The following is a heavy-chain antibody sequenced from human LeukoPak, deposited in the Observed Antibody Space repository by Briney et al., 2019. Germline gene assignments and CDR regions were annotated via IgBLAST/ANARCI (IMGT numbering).Heavy chain of an antibody. D-gene: IGHD3-10*01. CDR3: ARSLMRPYFDY. CDR1: GFTFSSYT. CDR2: ISSSSSNI. V-gene: IGHV3-21*01. J-gene: IGHJ4*02. Sequence: PAGSLRLSCAASGFTFSSYTMSWIRQAAGKGLEWVSSISSSSSNIYYADSVKGRFTISRDNAKNSLFLQMSSLRSDDTAVYYCARSLMRPYFDYWGRGTLVFVSS.